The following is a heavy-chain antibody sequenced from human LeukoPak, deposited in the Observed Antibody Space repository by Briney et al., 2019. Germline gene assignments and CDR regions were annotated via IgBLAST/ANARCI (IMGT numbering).Heavy chain of an antibody. CDR1: GHTFTSYG. CDR3: ARDQVGATPFDY. V-gene: IGHV1-18*01. CDR2: ISAYNGNT. D-gene: IGHD1-26*01. J-gene: IGHJ4*02. Sequence: ASVKVSCKASGHTFTSYGISWVRQAPGQGLEWMGWISAYNGNTNYAQKLQGRVTMTTDTSTSTAYMELRSLRSDDTAVYYCARDQVGATPFDYWGQGTLVTVSS.